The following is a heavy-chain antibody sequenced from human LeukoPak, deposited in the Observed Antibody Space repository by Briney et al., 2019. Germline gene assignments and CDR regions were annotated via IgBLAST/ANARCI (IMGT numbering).Heavy chain of an antibody. D-gene: IGHD2-15*01. J-gene: IGHJ5*02. CDR1: GGSISSYY. Sequence: SETLSLTCTVSGGSISSYYWSWIRQPPGKGLEYIGYIYYSGSTNYNPSLKSRVTISVDRSKNQFSLKLSSVTAADTAVYYCAREWDCSGGSCSNWFDPWGQGTLVTVSS. V-gene: IGHV4-59*12. CDR2: IYYSGST. CDR3: AREWDCSGGSCSNWFDP.